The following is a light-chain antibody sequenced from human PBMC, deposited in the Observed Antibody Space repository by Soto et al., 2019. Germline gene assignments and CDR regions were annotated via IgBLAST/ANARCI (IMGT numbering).Light chain of an antibody. CDR3: QQYNSYSKT. CDR2: AAS. V-gene: IGKV1-5*01. CDR1: QSISYW. Sequence: DIQMTQSPSTLSASVGDRVTIACRASQSISYWLAWYQQKPGNAPKLLIYAASSLESGVPSRFSGSGSGTEFTLTISSLQPDDSASYYCQQYNSYSKTFGKGTKVDIK. J-gene: IGKJ1*01.